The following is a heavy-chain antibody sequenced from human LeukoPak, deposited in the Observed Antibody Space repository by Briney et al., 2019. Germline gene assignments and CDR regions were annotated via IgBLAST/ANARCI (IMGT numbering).Heavy chain of an antibody. J-gene: IGHJ6*02. D-gene: IGHD3-22*01. CDR1: GGTFSSYA. Sequence: SVKVSCKASGGTFSSYAISWVRQAPGQGLEWMGRIIPILGIANYAQKFQGRVTITADKSTSTAYMELSSLRSEDTAVYYCASTYYYDSSGPSAPYGMDVWGQGTTVTVSS. V-gene: IGHV1-69*04. CDR2: IIPILGIA. CDR3: ASTYYYDSSGPSAPYGMDV.